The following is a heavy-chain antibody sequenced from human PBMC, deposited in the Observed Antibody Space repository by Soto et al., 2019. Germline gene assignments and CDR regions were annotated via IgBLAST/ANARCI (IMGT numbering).Heavy chain of an antibody. J-gene: IGHJ4*02. CDR3: ARRTAAGKLYYFDY. CDR1: GGPISSYY. Sequence: SETLSLTCTVSGGPISSYYWSWIRQPPGKGLEWIGYIYYSGSTNYNPSLKSRVTISVDTSKNQFSLKLSSVTAADTAVYYCARRTAAGKLYYFDYWGQGTLVTVSS. D-gene: IGHD6-13*01. V-gene: IGHV4-59*01. CDR2: IYYSGST.